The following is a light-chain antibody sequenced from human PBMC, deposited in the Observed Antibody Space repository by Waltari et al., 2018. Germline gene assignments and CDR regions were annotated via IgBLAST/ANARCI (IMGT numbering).Light chain of an antibody. CDR3: ATWDDSLNGPV. J-gene: IGLJ2*01. V-gene: IGLV1-44*01. CDR1: NSTIGRNT. Sequence: QSVLTQPPSASGTPRQRVTISCSVSNSTIGRNTVNWYQQFPGAAPTLLVYNNFQRPSGVPDRFSGSKSGTSASLAILGVRPEDEADYYCATWDDSLNGPVFGGGTKLTVL. CDR2: NNF.